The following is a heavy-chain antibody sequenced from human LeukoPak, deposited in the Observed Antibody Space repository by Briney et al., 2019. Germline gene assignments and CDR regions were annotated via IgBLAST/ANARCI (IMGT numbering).Heavy chain of an antibody. D-gene: IGHD1-26*01. CDR3: AKENHGIVGATTLIDY. CDR2: ISASGGNT. Sequence: GGSLRLSCAASGFTFSSYAMSWVRQAPGKGLEWVSVISASGGNTYYADSVKGRFTISRDNSKNTLYLQMNSLRAEDTAVYYRAKENHGIVGATTLIDYWGQGTLVTVSS. CDR1: GFTFSSYA. J-gene: IGHJ4*02. V-gene: IGHV3-23*01.